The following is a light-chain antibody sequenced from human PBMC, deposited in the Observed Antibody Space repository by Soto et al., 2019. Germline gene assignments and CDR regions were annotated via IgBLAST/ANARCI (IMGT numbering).Light chain of an antibody. J-gene: IGLJ1*01. CDR1: SSDVGAYNY. V-gene: IGLV2-14*01. CDR2: EVN. CDR3: SSFTSSASYV. Sequence: QSALAQPASVCGSPGQSITFYCTGTSSDVGAYNYVSWYQRHPGKAPKLVICEVNNRPAGVSNRFSGSKSDNTASLTISGLQAEDEADYYCSSFTSSASYVFGTGTKVTVL.